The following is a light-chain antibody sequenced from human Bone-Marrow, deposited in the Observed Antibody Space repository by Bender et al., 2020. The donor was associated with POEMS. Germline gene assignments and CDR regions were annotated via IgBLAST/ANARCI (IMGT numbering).Light chain of an antibody. J-gene: IGLJ1*01. CDR2: DDS. V-gene: IGLV3-21*03. Sequence: SYVLTQPPSVSVAPGKTATITCGGDNIGGKSVHWYQQKAGQAPVLVLYDDSDRPSGIPDRFSGFNSGDTATLTISRVEAGDEADYFCQVWESKTDHYVFGAGTKVTVL. CDR3: QVWESKTDHYV. CDR1: NIGGKS.